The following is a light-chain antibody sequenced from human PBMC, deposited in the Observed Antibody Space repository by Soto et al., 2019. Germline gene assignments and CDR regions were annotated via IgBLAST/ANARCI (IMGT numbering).Light chain of an antibody. J-gene: IGLJ1*01. CDR1: SSDNDRYNY. CDR2: DVS. Sequence: TQPASQSASLGQPITISCTGKSSDNDRYNYVSLYQHQPDKAPNLMIFDVSNRPSGVSNRFSGSKSGNTASLTISGLQPEDEADYYCSSYTTSNTRQIVFGTGTKVTVL. CDR3: SSYTTSNTRQIV. V-gene: IGLV2-14*03.